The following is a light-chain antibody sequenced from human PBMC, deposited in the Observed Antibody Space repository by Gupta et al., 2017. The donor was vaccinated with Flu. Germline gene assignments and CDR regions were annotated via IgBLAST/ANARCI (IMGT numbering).Light chain of an antibody. Sequence: QSALTQPPSASGSPGQSVTISCTGTSSDVGAYNYVSWYQQHPGKAPKVMIHEVSKRPSGVPDRFSGSKSGNTASLTVSGRQADDEADYYCSSYAGGNIWVFGGGTKLTVL. CDR1: SSDVGAYNY. J-gene: IGLJ3*02. CDR3: SSYAGGNIWV. V-gene: IGLV2-8*01. CDR2: EVS.